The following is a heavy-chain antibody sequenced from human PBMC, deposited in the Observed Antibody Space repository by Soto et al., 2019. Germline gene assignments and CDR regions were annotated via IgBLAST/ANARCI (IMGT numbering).Heavy chain of an antibody. D-gene: IGHD1-26*01. CDR1: GGTFSSYA. J-gene: IGHJ4*02. CDR3: TRSGDGSKGGFDY. V-gene: IGHV1-69*12. CDR2: IIPIFDTT. Sequence: QVQVVQSGAEVKKPGSSVKVSCKTSGGTFSSYAISWVRQAPGQGLEWMGGIIPIFDTTNYAQKFQGRVTITADESTSTAYMELSSLRSEDTAVYYCTRSGDGSKGGFDYWGQGTLVTVSS.